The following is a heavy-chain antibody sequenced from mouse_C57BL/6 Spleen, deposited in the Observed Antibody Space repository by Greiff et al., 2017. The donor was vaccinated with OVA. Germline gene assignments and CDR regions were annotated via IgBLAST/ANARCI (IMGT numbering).Heavy chain of an antibody. V-gene: IGHV1-50*01. J-gene: IGHJ2*01. CDR3: ARGGYQTYFDY. CDR1: GYTFTSYW. Sequence: QVQLKQSGAELVKPGASVKLSCKASGYTFTSYWMQWAKQRPGQGLEWIGEIDPSDSYTNYNQKFKGKATLTVDTSSSTAYMQLSSLTSEDSAVYYCARGGYQTYFDYWGQGTTLTVSS. CDR2: IDPSDSYT.